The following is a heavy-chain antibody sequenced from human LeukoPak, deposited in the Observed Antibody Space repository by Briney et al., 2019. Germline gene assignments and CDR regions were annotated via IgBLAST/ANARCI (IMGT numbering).Heavy chain of an antibody. D-gene: IGHD1-26*01. Sequence: SETLSLTGTVSGGSISSYYWSWIRQPPGKGLEWIGYIYYSGSTNYNPSLKSRVTISVDTSKNQFSLKLSSVTAADTAVYYCARDRTTVGWFDPWGQGTLVTVSS. CDR3: ARDRTTVGWFDP. J-gene: IGHJ5*02. CDR1: GGSISSYY. V-gene: IGHV4-59*01. CDR2: IYYSGST.